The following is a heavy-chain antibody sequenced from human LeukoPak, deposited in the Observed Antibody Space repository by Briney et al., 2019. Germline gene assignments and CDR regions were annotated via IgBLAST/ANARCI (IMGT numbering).Heavy chain of an antibody. CDR2: IDPSDSYT. V-gene: IGHV5-10-1*01. J-gene: IGHJ4*02. CDR3: ARHIRGYSYGFDY. CDR1: GYSFTSYW. D-gene: IGHD5-18*01. Sequence: GESLKISCKGSGYSFTSYWISWVRQMPGKGLEWMGRIDPSDSYTNYSPSLQGHVTISADKSISTAYLQWSSLKASDTAMYYCARHIRGYSYGFDYWGQRTLVTVSS.